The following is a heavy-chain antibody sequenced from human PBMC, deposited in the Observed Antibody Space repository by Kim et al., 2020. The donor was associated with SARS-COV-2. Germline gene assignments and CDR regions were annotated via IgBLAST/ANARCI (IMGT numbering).Heavy chain of an antibody. CDR3: ARIVGATRTWYFDL. D-gene: IGHD1-26*01. V-gene: IGHV3-21*01. Sequence: AASVKGRYTSSRDNAKNSLYLQMNSLRAEDTAVYYCARIVGATRTWYFDLWGRGTLVTVSS. J-gene: IGHJ2*01.